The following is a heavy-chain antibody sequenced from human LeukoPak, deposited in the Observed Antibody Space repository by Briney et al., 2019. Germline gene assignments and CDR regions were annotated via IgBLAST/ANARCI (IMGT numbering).Heavy chain of an antibody. CDR2: ISDSGGGT. Sequence: GGSLRLSCAASGFTFSSYAMSWVRQAPGKGLDWVSTISDSGGGTHYADSVKGRFTISRDSSKNTVHLQMNSLRAEDTAVYYWAKDLRGYCGGDCYSAEYWGRGTLVTVSS. CDR1: GFTFSSYA. CDR3: AKDLRGYCGGDCYSAEY. J-gene: IGHJ4*02. V-gene: IGHV3-23*01. D-gene: IGHD2-21*02.